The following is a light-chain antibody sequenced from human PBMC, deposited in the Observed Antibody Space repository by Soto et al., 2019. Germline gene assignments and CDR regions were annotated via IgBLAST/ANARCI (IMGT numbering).Light chain of an antibody. J-gene: IGLJ1*01. CDR2: GVT. V-gene: IGLV2-14*01. CDR3: SSYTSSSTLV. Sequence: QSALPQPASVSGSPRQSITISCTGTGSDVGGYNYVSWYQQHPGKAPKLMIYGVTNRPSGVSNRFSGSKSGNTASLTISGLQAEDEADYYCSSYTSSSTLVFGTGTKVTVL. CDR1: GSDVGGYNY.